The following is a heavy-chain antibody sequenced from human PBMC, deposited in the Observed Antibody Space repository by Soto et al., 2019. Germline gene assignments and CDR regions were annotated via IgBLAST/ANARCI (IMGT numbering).Heavy chain of an antibody. CDR1: GYTFTEFD. V-gene: IGHV1-8*03. Sequence: QVLLVQSGADVKKPGASVKVSCKTSGYTFTEFDINWVRQAPGQGLEWMGWMNTNTGNTGYAQKFQGRVTITRDTSISTSYIELRRLRSEDTAVYYCARVVRFFGGHAGYWGQGTLVTVSS. D-gene: IGHD3-3*01. CDR3: ARVVRFFGGHAGY. J-gene: IGHJ4*02. CDR2: MNTNTGNT.